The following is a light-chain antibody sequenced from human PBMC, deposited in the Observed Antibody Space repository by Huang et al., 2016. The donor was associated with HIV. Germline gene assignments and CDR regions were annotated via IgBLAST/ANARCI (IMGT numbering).Light chain of an antibody. CDR1: QSVLDSSNNKNY. CDR2: WAS. Sequence: DIVMTQSPDSLAVSLGERATINCKSSQSVLDSSNNKNYLAWYQQKPGQPPNLLISWASTREAGAPDRFSGSGSGTDFTLSISSLQAEDVAVYYCQQYSNARTFGQGTKVEIK. J-gene: IGKJ1*01. V-gene: IGKV4-1*01. CDR3: QQYSNART.